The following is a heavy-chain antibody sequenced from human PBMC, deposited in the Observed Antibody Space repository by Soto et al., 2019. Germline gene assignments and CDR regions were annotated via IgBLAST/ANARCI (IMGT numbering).Heavy chain of an antibody. Sequence: PGESLKISCKGSGYSFTSYWIGWVRQMPGKGLEWMGIIYLGDSDTRYSPSFQGQVTISADKSISTAYLQWSSLKASDTAMYYCARQTDCSSTSCYTVDSWGQGTLVTVSS. CDR1: GYSFTSYW. CDR3: ARQTDCSSTSCYTVDS. J-gene: IGHJ4*02. D-gene: IGHD2-2*02. CDR2: IYLGDSDT. V-gene: IGHV5-51*01.